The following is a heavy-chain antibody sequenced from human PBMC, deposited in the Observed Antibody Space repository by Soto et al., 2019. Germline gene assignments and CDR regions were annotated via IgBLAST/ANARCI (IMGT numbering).Heavy chain of an antibody. D-gene: IGHD2-2*02. V-gene: IGHV1-8*01. CDR3: ARGYCSSTSCYTGSDY. Sequence: GASVKVSCKASGYTFTSYDINWVRQATGQGLEWMGWMNPNSGNTGYAQKFQGRVTMTRNTSISTAYMELSSLRSEDTAVYYCARGYCSSTSCYTGSDYWGQGTLVTVSS. CDR2: MNPNSGNT. J-gene: IGHJ4*02. CDR1: GYTFTSYD.